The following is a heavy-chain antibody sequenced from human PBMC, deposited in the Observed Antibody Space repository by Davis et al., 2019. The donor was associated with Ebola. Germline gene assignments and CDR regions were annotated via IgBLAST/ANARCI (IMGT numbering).Heavy chain of an antibody. CDR2: IWYDGSNK. CDR1: GFTFRSYA. CDR3: VKDGQSSAGWALDY. D-gene: IGHD2-2*01. Sequence: GESLKISCAASGFTFRSYAMHWVRQAPGKGLEWVVQIWYDGSNKYYADSVKGRFTISRDNSKNTLFLQMNDLRVEDTAVYYCVKDGQSSAGWALDYWGQGALVTVSS. J-gene: IGHJ4*02. V-gene: IGHV3-33*03.